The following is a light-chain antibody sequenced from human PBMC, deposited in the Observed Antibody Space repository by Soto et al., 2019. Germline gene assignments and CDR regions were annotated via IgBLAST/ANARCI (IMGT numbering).Light chain of an antibody. J-gene: IGKJ1*01. CDR1: QYISDW. CDR2: KVS. CDR3: QPPGT. Sequence: DIQLTQSPSTLSASVGDSVTITCRASQYISDWLAWFQQKPGQAPNLLSYKVSNLESGVPSRFSGSGSGTEFTLTISSLQPGDCATYYCQPPGTFGQGTKVEIE. V-gene: IGKV1-5*03.